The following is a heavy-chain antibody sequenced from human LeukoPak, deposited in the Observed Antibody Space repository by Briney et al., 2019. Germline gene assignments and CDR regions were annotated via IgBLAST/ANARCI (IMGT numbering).Heavy chain of an antibody. CDR1: GFTFSSYG. Sequence: GGSLRLSCAASGFTFSSYGMSWVRQAPGKGLEWVSAISGSGGSTYYADSVKGRFTISRDNSKNTLYLQMNSLRAEDTAVYYCAKEHSSSWYGRINWSDPWGQGTLVTVSS. J-gene: IGHJ5*02. V-gene: IGHV3-23*01. CDR3: AKEHSSSWYGRINWSDP. D-gene: IGHD6-13*01. CDR2: ISGSGGST.